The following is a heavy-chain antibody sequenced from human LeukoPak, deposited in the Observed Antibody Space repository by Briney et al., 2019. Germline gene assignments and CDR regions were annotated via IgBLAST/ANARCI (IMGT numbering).Heavy chain of an antibody. D-gene: IGHD1-1*01. CDR3: AKKRNGISYFDS. J-gene: IGHJ4*02. Sequence: SETLSLTCAVSGHSISSADWWGWIRQSPGEGLEWIGYVHDSGETHYSPSLKSRVTMSVDKSKNQFSLKLTSVTDVDTAVYHCAKKRNGISYFDSWGQGTLVTVSS. V-gene: IGHV4-28*01. CDR1: GHSISSADW. CDR2: VHDSGET.